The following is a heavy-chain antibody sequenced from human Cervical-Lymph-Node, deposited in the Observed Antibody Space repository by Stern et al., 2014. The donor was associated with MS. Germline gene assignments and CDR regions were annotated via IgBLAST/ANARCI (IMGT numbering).Heavy chain of an antibody. J-gene: IGHJ4*02. Sequence: DQLVEFGGGVVQPGRSLSLSCVTSGFTFSTYAMHWVRQAPGKGLEWVAFVSYDGAQRNSTDSVKARFTNSRDNSKNTLYLHKNSLRDEDTAVYFCARGGRGVGLEYWGQGALVTVSS. CDR2: VSYDGAQR. CDR3: ARGGRGVGLEY. D-gene: IGHD3-10*01. CDR1: GFTFSTYA. V-gene: IGHV3-30-3*01.